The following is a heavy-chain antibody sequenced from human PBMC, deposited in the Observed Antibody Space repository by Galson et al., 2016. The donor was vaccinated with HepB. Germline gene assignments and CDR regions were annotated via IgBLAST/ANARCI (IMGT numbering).Heavy chain of an antibody. CDR3: AIDPSHWIENPFAL. V-gene: IGHV3-23*01. CDR1: GFTFKNFG. CDR2: ICGSCGDI. Sequence: SLRLSCAASGFTFKNFGMTWVRQAPGKGLEWVSTICGSCGDIDYADSVQGRITISRDNSKNTLSLQMNSLRAEDTATYHCAIDPSHWIENPFALWGQGTLVTVSS. D-gene: IGHD2-2*03. J-gene: IGHJ4*02.